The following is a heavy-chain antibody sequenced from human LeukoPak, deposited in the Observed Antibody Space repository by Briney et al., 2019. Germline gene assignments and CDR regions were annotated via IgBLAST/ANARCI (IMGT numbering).Heavy chain of an antibody. J-gene: IGHJ6*02. CDR2: ISRSRGDA. V-gene: IGHV3-11*03. Sequence: GGSLTLSCAASGFIFSNYYMSWIRQAPGKGLEWVSYISRSRGDANYADSAKGRFTISRDNAKNSLYLQMNSLRVEDTAVYYCARGHYGMDVWGQGTTVSVSS. CDR1: GFIFSNYY. CDR3: ARGHYGMDV.